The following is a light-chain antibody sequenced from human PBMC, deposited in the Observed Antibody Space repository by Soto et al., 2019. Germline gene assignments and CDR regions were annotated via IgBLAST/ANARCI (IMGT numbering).Light chain of an antibody. CDR1: SSDVGGYHY. J-gene: IGLJ1*01. Sequence: QSALTQPPSAPGSPVQSVTISCTGTSSDVGGYHYVSWYQQHPGKAPKLMIYEVSKRPSGVPDRFSGSKSGNTASLTVSGLQAEDEADYYCSSYAGSNKEVFGTGTKLTVL. CDR3: SSYAGSNKEV. V-gene: IGLV2-8*01. CDR2: EVS.